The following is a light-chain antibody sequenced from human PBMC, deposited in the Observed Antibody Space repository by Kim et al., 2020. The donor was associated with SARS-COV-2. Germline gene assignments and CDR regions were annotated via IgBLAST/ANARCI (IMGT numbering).Light chain of an antibody. J-gene: IGKJ5*01. CDR3: QQYNHVII. CDR1: QNIAYY. Sequence: DIQMTQSPSSLSASVGDRVTITCQASQNIAYYLNWYQQRPGKAPELLIYDASNLATGVPSRFSGSGYGTHFTLTISSLEPEDFATYFCQQYNHVIIFGQGTRLEIK. CDR2: DAS. V-gene: IGKV1-33*01.